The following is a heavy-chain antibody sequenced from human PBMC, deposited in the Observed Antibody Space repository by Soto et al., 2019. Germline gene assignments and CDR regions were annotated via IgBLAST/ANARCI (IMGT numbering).Heavy chain of an antibody. CDR2: INHSGST. CDR3: ARGRSGWYVHYYYGMDV. J-gene: IGHJ6*02. V-gene: IGHV4-34*01. D-gene: IGHD6-13*01. CDR1: GGSFSGYY. Sequence: QVQLQQWGAGLLKPSETLSLTCAVYGGSFSGYYWSWIRQPPGKGLEWIGEINHSGSTNYNPYLKSRVTISVDTSKNQFSLKLSSVTAADTAVYYCARGRSGWYVHYYYGMDVWGQGTTVTVSS.